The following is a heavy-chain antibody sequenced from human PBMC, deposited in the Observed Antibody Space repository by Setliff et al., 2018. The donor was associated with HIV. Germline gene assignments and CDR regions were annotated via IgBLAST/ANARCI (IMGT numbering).Heavy chain of an antibody. Sequence: PSETLSLTCAVYGGSFSGYSWIWIRQPPGKGLEWIGEINHSGSANYNPSLKSRVTISVDTSKNQFSLRLTSVTAADTAVYYCARVRDYGGNFFDYWGQGTLVTVSS. CDR1: GGSFSGYS. J-gene: IGHJ4*02. D-gene: IGHD4-17*01. CDR2: INHSGSA. CDR3: ARVRDYGGNFFDY. V-gene: IGHV4-34*01.